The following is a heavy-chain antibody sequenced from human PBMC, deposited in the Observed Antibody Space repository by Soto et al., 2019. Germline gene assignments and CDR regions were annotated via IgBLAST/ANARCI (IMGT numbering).Heavy chain of an antibody. D-gene: IGHD2-8*02. V-gene: IGHV3-30*18. Sequence: QAQVVESGGGVVQPGRSLRLSCTASGFTFSMFGMHWVRQAPGKGLEWVTLISYDGRYKYYGDSVQVRFTVSRDNSKNTMYLQMSSLRTEDTATYSCAKDLVARRDYWGQGTLVTVSS. J-gene: IGHJ4*02. CDR1: GFTFSMFG. CDR3: AKDLVARRDY. CDR2: ISYDGRYK.